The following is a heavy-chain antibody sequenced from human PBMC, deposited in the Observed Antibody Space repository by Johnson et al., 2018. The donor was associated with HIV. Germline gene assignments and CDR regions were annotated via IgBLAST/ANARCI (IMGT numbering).Heavy chain of an antibody. CDR1: GFTFDDYT. CDR3: ARDESGYDEGFDAFDI. Sequence: VQLVEYGGVVVQPGGSLRLSCAASGFTFDDYTMHWVRQAPGKGLEWVSLISWDGGSTYYADSVKGRFTISRDNSKSTLYLEMYSLRVEDTAVYYCARDESGYDEGFDAFDIWDQGTMVTVSS. V-gene: IGHV3-43*01. CDR2: ISWDGGST. D-gene: IGHD5-12*01. J-gene: IGHJ3*02.